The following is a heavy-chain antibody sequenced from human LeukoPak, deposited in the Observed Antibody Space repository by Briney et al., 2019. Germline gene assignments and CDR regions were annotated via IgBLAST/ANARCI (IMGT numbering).Heavy chain of an antibody. CDR1: GGSISSGDYY. J-gene: IGHJ5*02. CDR2: IYYSGST. Sequence: SETLSLTCTVPGGSISSGDYYWSWIRQPPGKGLEWIGYIYYSGSTYYNPSLKSRVTISVDTSKNQFSLKLSSVTAADTAVYYCASARSRSPLNWFDPWGQGTLVTVSS. CDR3: ASARSRSPLNWFDP. D-gene: IGHD3-10*01. V-gene: IGHV4-30-4*08.